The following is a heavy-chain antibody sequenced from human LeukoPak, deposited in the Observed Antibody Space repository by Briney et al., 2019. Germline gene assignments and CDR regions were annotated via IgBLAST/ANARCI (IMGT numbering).Heavy chain of an antibody. CDR3: ARQGICGGDCYQLYYYYGMDV. D-gene: IGHD2-21*02. CDR2: IYPGDSDT. Sequence: GASLQISCKGSGYSFTSYWIGWVRQMPGKGLEWMGIIYPGDSDTRYSPSFQGQVTISADKSISTAYLQWSSLKASDTAMYYCARQGICGGDCYQLYYYYGMDVWGQGTTVTVSS. CDR1: GYSFTSYW. V-gene: IGHV5-51*01. J-gene: IGHJ6*02.